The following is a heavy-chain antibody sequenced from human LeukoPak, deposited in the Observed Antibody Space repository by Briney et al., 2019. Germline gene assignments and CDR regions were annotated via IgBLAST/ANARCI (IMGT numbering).Heavy chain of an antibody. CDR3: AKDRRPTAIITYPSD. V-gene: IGHV3-23*01. CDR1: GFTFSSYA. D-gene: IGHD3-16*01. J-gene: IGHJ4*02. Sequence: PGGSLRLSXAASGFTFSSYAMSWVRQSPGKGLEWVSALSASGGNTYYADSVKGRFTISRDNSKNTLYLQMNCLTAEDTAVYYCAKDRRPTAIITYPSDWGQGTLVTVSS. CDR2: LSASGGNT.